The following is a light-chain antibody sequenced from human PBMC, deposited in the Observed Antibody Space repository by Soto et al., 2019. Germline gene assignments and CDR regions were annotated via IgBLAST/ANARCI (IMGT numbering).Light chain of an antibody. CDR2: DVS. CDR3: SSYTSSSTLV. Sequence: QSVLNQPASVSGSPGQSITISCTGTSSDVGGYNYVSWYQQHPGKAPKLMIYDVSNRPSGVSNRFSGSKSGNTASLPISGLHAEDEADYYCSSYTSSSTLVFGGGTQLTVL. CDR1: SSDVGGYNY. V-gene: IGLV2-14*01. J-gene: IGLJ2*01.